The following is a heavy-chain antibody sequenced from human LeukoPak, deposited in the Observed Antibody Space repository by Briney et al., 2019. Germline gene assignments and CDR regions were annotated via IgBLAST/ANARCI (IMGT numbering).Heavy chain of an antibody. Sequence: GASVKVSCKASGGTFSSYAISWVRQAPGQGLEWMGGIIPIFGTANYAQKFQGRVTITTDESTSTAYMELSSLRSEDTAVYCCASYPRGKIAVFDPWGQGTLVTVSS. J-gene: IGHJ5*02. CDR3: ASYPRGKIAVFDP. CDR1: GGTFSSYA. D-gene: IGHD6-19*01. V-gene: IGHV1-69*05. CDR2: IIPIFGTA.